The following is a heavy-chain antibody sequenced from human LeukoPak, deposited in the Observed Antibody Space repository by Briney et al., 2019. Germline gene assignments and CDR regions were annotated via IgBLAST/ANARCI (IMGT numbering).Heavy chain of an antibody. CDR2: ISGDRVNT. J-gene: IGHJ3*01. CDR3: AITEGYCSGSNCYGYAFDL. Sequence: ASVKVSCKPSGYTFTRYGISWLRQAPGQGLEWMGWISGDRVNTEYAQNVQDRVTMTADTSTATANMDLRSLTSVDTAISYCAITEGYCSGSNCYGYAFDLWGQGTMVTVSS. CDR1: GYTFTRYG. V-gene: IGHV1-18*01. D-gene: IGHD2-15*01.